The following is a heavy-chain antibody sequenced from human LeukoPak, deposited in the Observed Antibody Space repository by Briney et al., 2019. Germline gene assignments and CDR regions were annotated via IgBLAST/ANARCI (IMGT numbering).Heavy chain of an antibody. Sequence: GGSLRLSCAASGFTVSSNYMSWVRQAPGKGLEWVSVIYSGGSTYYADSVKGRFTISRDNSKNTLYLQMNSLRAEDTAVYYCARILRAARHAFDIWGQGTMVTVSS. CDR1: GFTVSSNY. D-gene: IGHD6-6*01. V-gene: IGHV3-53*01. CDR2: IYSGGST. J-gene: IGHJ3*02. CDR3: ARILRAARHAFDI.